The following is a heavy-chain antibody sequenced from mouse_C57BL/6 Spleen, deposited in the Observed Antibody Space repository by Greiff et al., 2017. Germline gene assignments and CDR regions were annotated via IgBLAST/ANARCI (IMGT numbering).Heavy chain of an antibody. D-gene: IGHD1-1*01. CDR3: ARSHFYYGSSYVGAMDY. CDR2: IYPGSGNT. CDR1: GYTFTDYY. Sequence: QVQLKASGAELVRPGASVKLSCKASGYTFTDYYINWVKQRPGQGLEWIARIYPGSGNTYYNEKFKGKATLTAQKSSSTAYMQLSSLTSEYSAVYFCARSHFYYGSSYVGAMDYWGQGTSVTVSS. V-gene: IGHV1-76*01. J-gene: IGHJ4*01.